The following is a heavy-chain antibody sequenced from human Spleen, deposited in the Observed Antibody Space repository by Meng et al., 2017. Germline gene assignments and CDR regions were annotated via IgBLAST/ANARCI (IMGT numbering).Heavy chain of an antibody. CDR2: IGGSGDST. D-gene: IGHD4-23*01. CDR1: GFTFSSYA. V-gene: IGHV3-23*01. Sequence: GGSLRLSCAASGFTFSSYAMSWVRQAPGKGLEWVSAIGGSGDSTYYADSVKGRFTISRDSPRNTLYLQMSSLRAEDTAVYYCAKDRHYGGNSFTHFDSWGQGTLVTVSS. J-gene: IGHJ4*02. CDR3: AKDRHYGGNSFTHFDS.